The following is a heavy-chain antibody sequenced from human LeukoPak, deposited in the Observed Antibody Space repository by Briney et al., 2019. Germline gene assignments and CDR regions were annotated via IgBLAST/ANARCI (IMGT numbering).Heavy chain of an antibody. CDR3: ARECGSYYDILTGFYYYYSIVV. V-gene: IGHV4-4*08. CDR2: ITNSVTI. D-gene: IGHD3-9*01. Sequence: PSETLSLTCTVSGESLSSHYGSCARQSPGHGLEWIGYITNSVTIKFNTSLKSRVTISRDTSKNQISLTLSSVTAADTAVYYCARECGSYYDILTGFYYYYSIVVWGKGTTVTISS. CDR1: GESLSSHY. J-gene: IGHJ6*03.